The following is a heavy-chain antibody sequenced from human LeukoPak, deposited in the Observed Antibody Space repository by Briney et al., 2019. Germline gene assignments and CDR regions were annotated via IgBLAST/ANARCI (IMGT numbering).Heavy chain of an antibody. CDR3: AKRGVVIRVILVGFHKEAYYFDS. J-gene: IGHJ4*02. D-gene: IGHD3-22*01. CDR2: ISDSGGRT. CDR1: GITLSNDG. Sequence: GGSLRLSCAVSGITLSNDGMSWVRQAPGKGLEWVAGISDSGGRTNYADSVKGRFTISRDNPKNTLYLQMNILRAEDTAVYFCAKRGVVIRVILVGFHKEAYYFDSWGQGALVTVSS. V-gene: IGHV3-23*01.